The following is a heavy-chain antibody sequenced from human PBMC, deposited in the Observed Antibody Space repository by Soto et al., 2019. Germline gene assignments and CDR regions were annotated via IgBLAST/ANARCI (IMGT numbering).Heavy chain of an antibody. Sequence: QVQLVESGGGVVQPGRSLRLSCAASGFTFSSYGMHWVRQAPGKGLEWVAVIWYDGSNKYYADSVKGRFTISRDNSKNTLYLQMNSLRAEDTAVYYCAREGGYALSYAFDIWGQGTMATVSS. CDR1: GFTFSSYG. V-gene: IGHV3-33*01. J-gene: IGHJ3*02. D-gene: IGHD5-12*01. CDR2: IWYDGSNK. CDR3: AREGGYALSYAFDI.